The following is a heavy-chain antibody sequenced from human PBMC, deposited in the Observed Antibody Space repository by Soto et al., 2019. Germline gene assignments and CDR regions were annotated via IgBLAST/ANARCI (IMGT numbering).Heavy chain of an antibody. Sequence: SETLSLTCPVSGGSISSSSYYWGWIRQPPGKGLEWIGSIYYSGSTYYNPSLKSRVTISVDTSKNQFSLKLSSVTAADTAVYYCASMYGDYVSYWGQGTLVTVSS. CDR1: GGSISSSSYY. CDR2: IYYSGST. V-gene: IGHV4-39*01. J-gene: IGHJ4*02. CDR3: ASMYGDYVSY. D-gene: IGHD4-17*01.